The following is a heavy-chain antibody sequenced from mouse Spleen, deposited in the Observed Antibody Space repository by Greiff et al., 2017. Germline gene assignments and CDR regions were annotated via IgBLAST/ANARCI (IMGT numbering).Heavy chain of an antibody. D-gene: IGHD2-3*01. CDR2: IWGDGST. V-gene: IGHV2-3*01. CDR1: GFSLTSYG. J-gene: IGHJ4*01. Sequence: VQLQQSGPGLVAPSQSLSITCTVSGFSLTSYGVSWVRQPPGKGLEWLGVIWGDGSTNYHSALISRLSISKDNSKSQVFSKMNSLQTDDTAMYYCARGDGRAMDYWGQGTSVTVSS. CDR3: ARGDGRAMDY.